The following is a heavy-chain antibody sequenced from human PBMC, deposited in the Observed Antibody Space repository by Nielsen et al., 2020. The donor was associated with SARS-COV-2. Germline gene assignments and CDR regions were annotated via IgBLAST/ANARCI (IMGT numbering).Heavy chain of an antibody. D-gene: IGHD2-2*01. V-gene: IGHV3-33*01. CDR2: IWYDGSNK. J-gene: IGHJ6*02. CDR3: AREKQYQLLWVSYYGMDV. Sequence: WIRQPPGKGLEWVAVIWYDGSNKYYADSVKGRFTISRDNSKNTLYLQMNSLRAEDTAAYYCAREKQYQLLWVSYYGMDVWGQGTTVTVSS.